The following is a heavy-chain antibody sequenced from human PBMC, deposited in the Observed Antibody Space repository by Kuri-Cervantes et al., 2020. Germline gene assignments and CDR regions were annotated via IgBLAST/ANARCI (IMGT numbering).Heavy chain of an antibody. V-gene: IGHV1-58*01. D-gene: IGHD3-10*01. J-gene: IGHJ6*02. CDR3: ARVSHPNPPYYYYGMDV. Sequence: SVKVSCKASGFTFTSSAVQWVRQARGQRLEWIGWIVVGSGNTNYAQKFQERVTITRDMSTSTAYMELSSLRSEDTAVYYCARVSHPNPPYYYYGMDVWGQGTTVTVSS. CDR1: GFTFTSSA. CDR2: IVVGSGNT.